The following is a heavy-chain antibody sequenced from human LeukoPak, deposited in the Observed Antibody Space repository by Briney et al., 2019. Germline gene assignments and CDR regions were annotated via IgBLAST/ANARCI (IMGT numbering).Heavy chain of an antibody. J-gene: IGHJ6*02. CDR2: IYYSGST. D-gene: IGHD1-26*01. Sequence: SETLSLTCTVSGGSISSYCWSWIRQPPGKGLEWIGYIYYSGSTNYNPSLNSRVTISIDTSKKQFSLNLTSVTAADTAVYFCARGSGTYNYYYYYGLDVWGQGTTVTVSS. CDR3: ARGSGTYNYYYYYGLDV. CDR1: GGSISSYC. V-gene: IGHV4-59*01.